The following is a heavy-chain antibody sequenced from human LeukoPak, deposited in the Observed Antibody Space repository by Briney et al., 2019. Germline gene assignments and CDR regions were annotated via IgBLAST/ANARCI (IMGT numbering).Heavy chain of an antibody. CDR1: GFTFSSYA. CDR3: AKDPFLTPAGDFWGNQDLEVYY. V-gene: IGHV3-23*01. Sequence: GGSLRLSCAASGFTFSSYAMSWVRQAPGKGLEWVSAISGSGGSTYYADSVKGRFTNSRDNSKNTLYLQMNSLRAEDTAVYYCAKDPFLTPAGDFWGNQDLEVYYWGQGTLVTVSS. J-gene: IGHJ4*02. CDR2: ISGSGGST. D-gene: IGHD3-3*01.